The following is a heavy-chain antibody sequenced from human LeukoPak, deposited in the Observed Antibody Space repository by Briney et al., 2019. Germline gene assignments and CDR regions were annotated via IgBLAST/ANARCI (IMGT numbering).Heavy chain of an antibody. D-gene: IGHD3-22*01. CDR1: GYTFTSYG. CDR2: VSGYNGNT. V-gene: IGHV1-18*01. Sequence: ASVKVSCKASGYTFTSYGISWVRQAPGQALEWMGWVSGYNGNTNYAQKLQGRVTMTTDTSTSTAYMELRSLRSDDTAVYYCARDFHSSGYYHYFHYWGQRTLVTVSS. J-gene: IGHJ4*02. CDR3: ARDFHSSGYYHYFHY.